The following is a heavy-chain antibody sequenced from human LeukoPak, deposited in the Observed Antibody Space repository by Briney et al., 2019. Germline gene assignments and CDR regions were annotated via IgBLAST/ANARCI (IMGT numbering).Heavy chain of an antibody. CDR3: AKSRGYYYYYMDV. V-gene: IGHV3-30*18. J-gene: IGHJ6*03. CDR1: GFTFSSYG. CDR2: ISYDGSNK. D-gene: IGHD6-6*01. Sequence: PGRSLRLSCAASGFTFSSYGMHWVRQAPGKGLEWVAVISYDGSNKYYADSVKGRFTISRDNSKNTLYLQMNSLRAEDTAVYYCAKSRGYYYYYMDVWGKGTTVTISS.